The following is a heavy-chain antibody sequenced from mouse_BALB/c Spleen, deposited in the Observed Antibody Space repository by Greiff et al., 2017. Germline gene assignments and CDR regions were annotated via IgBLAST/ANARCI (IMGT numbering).Heavy chain of an antibody. D-gene: IGHD2-4*01. Sequence: VQLQQSGTVLARPGASVKMSCKASGYTFTSYWMHWVKQRPGQGLEWIGAIYPGNSDTSYNQKFKGKAKLTAVTSTSTAYMELSSLTNEDSAVYYCTRDDYVWYFDVWGAGTTVTVSS. J-gene: IGHJ1*01. CDR3: TRDDYVWYFDV. CDR2: IYPGNSDT. V-gene: IGHV1-5*01. CDR1: GYTFTSYW.